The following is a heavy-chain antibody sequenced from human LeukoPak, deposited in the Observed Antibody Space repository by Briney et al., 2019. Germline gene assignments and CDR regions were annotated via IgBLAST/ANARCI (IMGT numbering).Heavy chain of an antibody. Sequence: PGVSLTLSCAASGFTLSSYAMHCVRQSPGEGLEWGADISYDGSNKYYAVCVKGRYTISRDNSKNTLYMQMNSLGAEDTAVYYCAREFAGILDYWGQGTLVTASS. J-gene: IGHJ4*02. CDR3: AREFAGILDY. V-gene: IGHV3-30*04. D-gene: IGHD3-16*01. CDR2: ISYDGSNK. CDR1: GFTLSSYA.